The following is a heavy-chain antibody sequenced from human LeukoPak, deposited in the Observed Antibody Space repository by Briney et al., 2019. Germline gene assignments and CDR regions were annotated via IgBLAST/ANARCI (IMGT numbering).Heavy chain of an antibody. CDR1: GYIFTGYY. CDR3: AREIDGGYCSGGSCHRDAFDI. D-gene: IGHD2-15*01. CDR2: INPNSGDT. Sequence: GASVKVSCKASGYIFTGYYMHWVRQAPGQGLEWMGWINPNSGDTNYAQKFQGRVTMTRDTSVSTAYMELSRLRSDDTAVYYCAREIDGGYCSGGSCHRDAFDIWGQGTMVTVSS. V-gene: IGHV1-2*02. J-gene: IGHJ3*02.